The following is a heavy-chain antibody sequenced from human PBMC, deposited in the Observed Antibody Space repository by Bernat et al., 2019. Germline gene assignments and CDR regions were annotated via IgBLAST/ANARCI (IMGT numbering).Heavy chain of an antibody. CDR3: AREKGLEWLSDY. Sequence: VQLVESGGGVVQPGRSLRLSCAASGFTVSSNYMSWVRQAPGKGLEWVSVIYSGGSTYYADSVKGRFTISRDNSKNTLYLQMNSLRAEDTAVYYCAREKGLEWLSDYWDQGTLVTVSS. CDR1: GFTVSSNY. CDR2: IYSGGST. D-gene: IGHD3-3*01. J-gene: IGHJ4*02. V-gene: IGHV3-66*01.